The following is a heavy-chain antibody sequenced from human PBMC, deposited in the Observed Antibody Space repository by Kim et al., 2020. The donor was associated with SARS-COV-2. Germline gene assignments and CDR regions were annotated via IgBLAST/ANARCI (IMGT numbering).Heavy chain of an antibody. D-gene: IGHD5-12*01. CDR2: IYYSGST. CDR3: ARGEMATISHDY. CDR1: GGSISSSSYY. V-gene: IGHV4-39*01. J-gene: IGHJ4*02. Sequence: SETLSLTCTVSGGSISSSSYYWGWIRQPPGKGLEWIGSIYYSGSTYYNPSLKSRVTISVDTSKNQFSLKLSSVTAADTAVYYCARGEMATISHDYWGQGTLVTVSS.